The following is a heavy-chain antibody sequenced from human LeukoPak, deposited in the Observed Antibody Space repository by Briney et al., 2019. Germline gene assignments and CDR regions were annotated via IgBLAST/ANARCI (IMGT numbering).Heavy chain of an antibody. CDR3: AKDSRYYWDY. D-gene: IGHD3-22*01. CDR1: GFTFSSYG. CDR2: IWYDGSNK. Sequence: GGSLRLSCAASGFTFSSYGMHWVRHAPGKGLEWVAVIWYDGSNKYYADSVKGRFTISRDNSKNTLYLQMNSLRAEDTAVYYCAKDSRYYWDYWGQGTLVTVSS. V-gene: IGHV3-33*06. J-gene: IGHJ4*02.